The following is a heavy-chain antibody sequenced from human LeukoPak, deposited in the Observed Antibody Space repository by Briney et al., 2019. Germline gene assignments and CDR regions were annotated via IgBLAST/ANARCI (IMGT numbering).Heavy chain of an antibody. J-gene: IGHJ5*02. CDR1: GDSVTNKNAA. CDR3: ARGFFASGWAS. D-gene: IGHD6-19*01. Sequence: SQTLSLTCAISGDSVTNKNAAWNWIRQSPSRGLEWLGRTYYTSRWNNEYAESVKSRITISPDTSKNQFSLQINSVTPEDTAVYYCARGFFASGWASWGQGTLVPVSS. V-gene: IGHV6-1*01. CDR2: TYYTSRWNN.